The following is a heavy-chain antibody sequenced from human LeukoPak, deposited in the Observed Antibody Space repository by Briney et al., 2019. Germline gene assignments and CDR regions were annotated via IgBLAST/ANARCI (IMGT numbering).Heavy chain of an antibody. V-gene: IGHV4-31*03. Sequence: SQTLSLTCTVSGGSISSGGYYWSWIRQHPGKGLEWIGYIYYSGSTYYNPSPKSRVTISVDTSKNQFSLKLSSVTAADTAVYYCAREDCSSTSCYFTIWGQGTMVTVSS. CDR2: IYYSGST. J-gene: IGHJ3*02. CDR3: AREDCSSTSCYFTI. D-gene: IGHD2-2*01. CDR1: GGSISSGGYY.